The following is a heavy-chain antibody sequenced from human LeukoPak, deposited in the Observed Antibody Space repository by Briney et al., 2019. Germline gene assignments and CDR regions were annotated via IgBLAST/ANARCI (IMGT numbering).Heavy chain of an antibody. CDR1: GGSISSSSYY. D-gene: IGHD1-26*01. V-gene: IGHV4-39*07. CDR2: IYTSGST. CDR3: ARVIVNYYYYYMDV. J-gene: IGHJ6*03. Sequence: SKTLSLTCTVSGGSISSSSYYWGWIRQPPGKGLEWIGRIYTSGSTNYNPSLKSRVTISVDTSKNQFSLKLSSVTAADTAVYYCARVIVNYYYYYMDVWGKGTTVTVSS.